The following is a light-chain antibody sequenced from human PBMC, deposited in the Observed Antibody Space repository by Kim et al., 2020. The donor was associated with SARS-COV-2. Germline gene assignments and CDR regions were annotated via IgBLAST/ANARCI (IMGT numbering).Light chain of an antibody. V-gene: IGLV2-8*01. CDR3: SSYAGSNNGV. CDR1: SSDIGSYDY. Sequence: GQSVTISCTGSSSDIGSYDYVSWYQQYPGKAPKLIIYDVTKRPSGVPDRFSGSKSANTASLTVSGLQPEDEADYYCSSYAGSNNGVFGGGTQLTVL. J-gene: IGLJ3*02. CDR2: DVT.